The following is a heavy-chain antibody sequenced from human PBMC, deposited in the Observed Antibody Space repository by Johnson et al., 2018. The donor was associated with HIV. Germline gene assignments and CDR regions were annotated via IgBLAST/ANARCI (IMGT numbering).Heavy chain of an antibody. CDR2: IYSGDRT. D-gene: IGHD3-3*01. CDR3: ASLINYNFWSGYSVSDAFDI. CDR1: GFTVSSNY. Sequence: VQLVESGGGLVQPGGSLRLSCAASGFTVSSNYMSWVRQAPGKGLEWVSVIYSGDRTYSAVSVKGRFTISSDSSKNTLYLQMNSLRAEDTAVYYCASLINYNFWSGYSVSDAFDIWGQGTMVTVSS. J-gene: IGHJ3*02. V-gene: IGHV3-66*01.